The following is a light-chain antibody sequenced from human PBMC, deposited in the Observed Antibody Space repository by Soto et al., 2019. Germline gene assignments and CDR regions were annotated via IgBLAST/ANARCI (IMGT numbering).Light chain of an antibody. CDR1: SSDVGGYNH. CDR3: CSYRSDISVV. Sequence: QLVLTQPASVSGSPGQSITISCTGTSSDVGGYNHVSWYQQHPGKAPKLMIYEVSNRPSGVSDRFSGSKSGTTASLTISGLQAEDEADYYCCSYRSDISVVFGGGTQLTVL. V-gene: IGLV2-14*03. J-gene: IGLJ2*01. CDR2: EVS.